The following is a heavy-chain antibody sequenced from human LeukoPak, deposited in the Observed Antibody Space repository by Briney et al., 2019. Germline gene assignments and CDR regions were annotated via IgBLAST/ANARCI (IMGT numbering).Heavy chain of an antibody. CDR2: ISSSGSTI. Sequence: PGGSLRLSCAVSGFTFSSYEMNWVRQAPGKGLEWVSYISSSGSTIYYADSVKGRFTISRDNAKNSLYLQMDSLRAEDTALYYCARSNPEGDFWGQGTLVTVS. V-gene: IGHV3-48*03. CDR1: GFTFSSYE. J-gene: IGHJ4*02. CDR3: ARSNPEGDF.